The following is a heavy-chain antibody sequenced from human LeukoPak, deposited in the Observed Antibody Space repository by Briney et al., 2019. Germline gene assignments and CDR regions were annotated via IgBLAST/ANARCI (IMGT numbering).Heavy chain of an antibody. CDR3: ARVGIVVVPAAIGALDY. V-gene: IGHV1-2*02. D-gene: IGHD2-2*02. CDR1: GYTFTGYY. Sequence: GASVKVSCKASGYTFTGYYMHWVRQAPGQGLEWMGWINPNSGGTNYAQKFQGSVTMTRDTSISTAYMEMSRLRSDDTAVYYCARVGIVVVPAAIGALDYWGQGTLVTVSS. CDR2: INPNSGGT. J-gene: IGHJ4*02.